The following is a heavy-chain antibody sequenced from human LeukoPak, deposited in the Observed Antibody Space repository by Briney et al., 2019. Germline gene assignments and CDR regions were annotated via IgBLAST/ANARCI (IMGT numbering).Heavy chain of an antibody. CDR2: ISAYNGNT. CDR3: ARDDGATIPDY. D-gene: IGHD5-12*01. V-gene: IGHV1-18*01. Sequence: ASVKVSCKASGGTFSSYAISWVRQAPGQGLEWMGWISAYNGNTNYAQKLQGRVTMTTDTSTSTAYMELRSLRSDDTAVYYCARDDGATIPDYWGQGTLVTVSS. CDR1: GGTFSSYA. J-gene: IGHJ4*02.